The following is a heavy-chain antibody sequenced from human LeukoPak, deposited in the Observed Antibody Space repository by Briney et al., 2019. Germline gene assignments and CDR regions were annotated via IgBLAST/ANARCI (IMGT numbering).Heavy chain of an antibody. Sequence: GGSLRLSCAASGFTFSDYTMNWVRQAPGQGLEWVSSISSGGTYKYYADSVKGRFTISRDNAQNSLYLQMNSLRAEDSSVYYCARPTTVTTISADAFDIWGQGTMVTVSS. D-gene: IGHD4-17*01. CDR1: GFTFSDYT. J-gene: IGHJ3*02. CDR3: ARPTTVTTISADAFDI. V-gene: IGHV3-21*01. CDR2: ISSGGTYK.